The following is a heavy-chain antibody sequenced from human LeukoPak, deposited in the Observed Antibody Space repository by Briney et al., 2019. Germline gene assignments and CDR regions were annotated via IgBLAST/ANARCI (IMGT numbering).Heavy chain of an antibody. CDR1: GGSISSYY. J-gene: IGHJ3*02. CDR2: IYYSGST. CDR3: ARDSLGIAADAPGAFDI. D-gene: IGHD6-13*01. V-gene: IGHV4-59*01. Sequence: SETLSLTCTVSGGSISSYYWSWIRQPPGKGLEWIGYIYYSGSTNYNPSLKSRVTISVDTSKNQFSLKLSSVTAADTAVYYCARDSLGIAADAPGAFDIWGQGTMVTVSS.